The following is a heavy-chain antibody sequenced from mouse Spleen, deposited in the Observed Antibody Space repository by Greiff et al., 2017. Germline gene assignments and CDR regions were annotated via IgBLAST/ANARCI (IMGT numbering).Heavy chain of an antibody. CDR1: GFTLSSYA. V-gene: IGHV5-9-1*01. D-gene: IGHD1-1*01. CDR3: ARHKDYYYGSSPAWFAY. CDR2: ISSGGSYT. J-gene: IGHJ3*01. Sequence: EVRLVESGGGLVKPGGSLKLSCAASGFTLSSYAMSWVRQTPEKRLEWVATISSGGSYTYYPDSVKGRFTISRDNAKNTLYLQMSSLRSEDTAMYYCARHKDYYYGSSPAWFAYWGQGTLVTVSA.